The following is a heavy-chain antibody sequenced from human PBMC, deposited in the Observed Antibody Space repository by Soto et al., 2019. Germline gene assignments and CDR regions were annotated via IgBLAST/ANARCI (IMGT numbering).Heavy chain of an antibody. CDR3: ARGYDVWSGYYPSYFDY. V-gene: IGHV1-69*06. CDR2: IIPIFGTA. CDR1: GGTFSSYA. Sequence: QVQLVQSGAEVKKPGSSVKVSCKASGGTFSSYAISWVRQAPGQGLEWMGGIIPIFGTANYAQKFQGRVTITADKSTSTAYMELRSLRSEDTAVYYCARGYDVWSGYYPSYFDYWGQGTLVTVSS. D-gene: IGHD3-3*01. J-gene: IGHJ4*02.